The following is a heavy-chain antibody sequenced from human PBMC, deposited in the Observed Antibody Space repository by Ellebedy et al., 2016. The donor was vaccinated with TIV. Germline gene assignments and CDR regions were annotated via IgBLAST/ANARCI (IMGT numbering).Heavy chain of an antibody. Sequence: GGSLRLSCAASGFTVSSNYMSWVRQAPGKGLEWVSVIYSGGNTYYAGSVKGRFTISRDSSKNTLYLQMNSLRAEDTAVYYCARVSYSGSHYAAFDIWGQGTMVTVSS. CDR2: IYSGGNT. D-gene: IGHD1-26*01. CDR1: GFTVSSNY. CDR3: ARVSYSGSHYAAFDI. V-gene: IGHV3-66*01. J-gene: IGHJ3*02.